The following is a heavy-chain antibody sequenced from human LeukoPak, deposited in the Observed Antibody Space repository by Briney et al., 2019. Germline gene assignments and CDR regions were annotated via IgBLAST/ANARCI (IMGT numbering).Heavy chain of an antibody. CDR2: INHSGST. CDR3: ARDLYYFRWFDP. D-gene: IGHD3-16*01. V-gene: IGHV4-34*01. J-gene: IGHJ5*02. Sequence: PSETLSLTCAVYGGSFSGYYWSWIRQPPGKGLEWIGEINHSGSTNYSPSLKSRVTISVDTSKNQFSLKLSSVTAADTAVYYCARDLYYFRWFDPWGQGTLVTVSS. CDR1: GGSFSGYY.